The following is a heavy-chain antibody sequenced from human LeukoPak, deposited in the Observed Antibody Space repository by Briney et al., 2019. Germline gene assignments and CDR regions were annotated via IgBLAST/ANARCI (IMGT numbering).Heavy chain of an antibody. CDR1: GGSISSGGYS. CDR3: ARVSIYDYVWGSYRYVFDY. CDR2: IYHSGST. D-gene: IGHD3-16*02. J-gene: IGHJ4*02. Sequence: PSETLSLTCAVSGGSISSGGYSWSWIRQPPGKGLEWIGYIYHSGSTYYNPSLKSRVTISVDRSKNQFSLKLSSVTAADTAVYYCARVSIYDYVWGSYRYVFDYWGQGTLVTVSS. V-gene: IGHV4-30-2*01.